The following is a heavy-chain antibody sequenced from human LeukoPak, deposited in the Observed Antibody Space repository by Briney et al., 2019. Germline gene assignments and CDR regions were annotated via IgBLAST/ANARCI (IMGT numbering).Heavy chain of an antibody. Sequence: GGSLRLSCAASGFTFSSYAMHWVRQAPGKGLEWVAVISYDGSNKYYADSVKGRFTISRDNSKNTLYLQMNSPRAEDTAVYYCARDGPIYCGGDCYSYNWFDPWGQGTLVTVSS. V-gene: IGHV3-30-3*01. CDR3: ARDGPIYCGGDCYSYNWFDP. CDR2: ISYDGSNK. D-gene: IGHD2-21*02. CDR1: GFTFSSYA. J-gene: IGHJ5*02.